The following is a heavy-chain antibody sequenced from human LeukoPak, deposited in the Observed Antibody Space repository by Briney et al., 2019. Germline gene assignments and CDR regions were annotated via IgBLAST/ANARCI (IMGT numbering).Heavy chain of an antibody. Sequence: PGGSLRLSCAASGFTFSSHSMNWVRQAPGKGLECVSSISSSSSYIYYADSVKGRFTISRDNAKNSLYLQMNSLRAEDTAVYYCARDADNCGGDCYPRFDYWGQGTLVTVSS. V-gene: IGHV3-21*01. D-gene: IGHD2-21*02. CDR3: ARDADNCGGDCYPRFDY. CDR1: GFTFSSHS. CDR2: ISSSSSYI. J-gene: IGHJ4*02.